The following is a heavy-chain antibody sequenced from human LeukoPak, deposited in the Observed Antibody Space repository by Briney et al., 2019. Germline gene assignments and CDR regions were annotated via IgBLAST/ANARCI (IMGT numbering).Heavy chain of an antibody. D-gene: IGHD2-15*01. J-gene: IGHJ6*02. CDR1: GFTFSSYG. V-gene: IGHV3-33*01. CDR3: ARTGGLGYCSGGSCYPMGYYYGMDV. CDR2: LWYDGNNN. Sequence: PGRSLRFSGAGSGFTFSSYGMHWVRQAPGKGLEGVAVLWYDGNNNYYADSVKGRFTISRDNSKNTLYLQMNSLRAEDTAVYSCARTGGLGYCSGGSCYPMGYYYGMDVWGQGTTVTVSS.